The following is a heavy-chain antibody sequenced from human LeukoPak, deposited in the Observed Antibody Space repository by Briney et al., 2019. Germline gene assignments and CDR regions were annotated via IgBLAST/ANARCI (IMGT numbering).Heavy chain of an antibody. CDR1: GFTFSSYA. D-gene: IGHD3-3*01. J-gene: IGHJ4*02. CDR3: AKPGNFGVVIPVDY. V-gene: IGHV3-23*01. Sequence: GGPLRLSCAASGFTFSSYAMSWVRQAPGKGLEWVSAISGSGGSTYYADSVKGRFTISRDNSKNTLYLQMNSLRAEDTAVYYCAKPGNFGVVIPVDYWGQGTLVTVSS. CDR2: ISGSGGST.